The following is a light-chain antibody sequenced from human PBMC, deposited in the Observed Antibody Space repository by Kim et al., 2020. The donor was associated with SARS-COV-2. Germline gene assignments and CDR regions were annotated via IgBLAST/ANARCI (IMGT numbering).Light chain of an antibody. Sequence: VALGQIVRITCQGDSLRSYYATWYQQKPGQAPILVIYGKNNRPSGIPDRFSGSSSGNTASLTITGTQAGDEADYYCNSRDSNNNVLFGGGTRLTVL. V-gene: IGLV3-19*01. CDR1: SLRSYY. CDR3: NSRDSNNNVL. J-gene: IGLJ2*01. CDR2: GKN.